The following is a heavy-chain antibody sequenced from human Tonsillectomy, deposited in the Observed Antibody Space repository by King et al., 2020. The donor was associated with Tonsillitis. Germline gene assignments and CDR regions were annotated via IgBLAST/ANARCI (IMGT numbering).Heavy chain of an antibody. CDR3: AASIVVVPAAINNWFDP. CDR2: IIPILGIA. V-gene: IGHV1-69*04. Sequence: VQLVQSGAEVKKPGSSVKVSCKASGGTFSSYAISWVRQAPGQGLEWMGRIIPILGIANYAQKFQGRVTITADKSTSTAYMELSSLRSEDTAVYYCAASIVVVPAAINNWFDPWGQGTLVTVSS. D-gene: IGHD2-2*01. CDR1: GGTFSSYA. J-gene: IGHJ5*02.